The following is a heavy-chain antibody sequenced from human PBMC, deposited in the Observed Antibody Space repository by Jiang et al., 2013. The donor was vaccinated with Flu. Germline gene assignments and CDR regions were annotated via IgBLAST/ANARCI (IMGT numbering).Heavy chain of an antibody. CDR2: IYYSGST. J-gene: IGHJ3*02. Sequence: GSGLVKPSETLSLTCTVSGGSISSYYWSWIRQPPGKGLEWIGYIYYSGSTNDNPSLKSRVTMSVDTSKNQFSLKLTSVTAADTAVYYCARVRSGGFSFDSDGYSPRWGAFDIRGQGTMVTVSS. V-gene: IGHV4-59*01. D-gene: IGHD3-22*01. CDR3: ARVRSGGFSFDSDGYSPRWGAFDI. CDR1: GGSISSYY.